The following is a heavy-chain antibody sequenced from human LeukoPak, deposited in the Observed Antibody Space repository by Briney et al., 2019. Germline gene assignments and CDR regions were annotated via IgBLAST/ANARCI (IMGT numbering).Heavy chain of an antibody. D-gene: IGHD5-12*01. CDR3: AKTYSRESGYDFFFHY. CDR2: ISYDGKNI. J-gene: IGHJ4*02. CDR1: GFSFSNYG. V-gene: IGHV3-33*06. Sequence: GSLRLSCAASGFSFSNYGFHWVRQAPGKGLDWVSAISYDGKNIHYADSVKGRFTISRDNSRNTVYLQMNGLRVEDTAVYYCAKTYSRESGYDFFFHYWGQGTRVTVSS.